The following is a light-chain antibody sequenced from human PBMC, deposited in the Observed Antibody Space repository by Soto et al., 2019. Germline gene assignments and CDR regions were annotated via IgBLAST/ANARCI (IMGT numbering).Light chain of an antibody. J-gene: IGLJ2*01. CDR1: SSDVGSYNL. CDR3: CSFAGSNTFV. Sequence: QSVLTQPASVSGSPGQSITISCTGTSSDVGSYNLVSWYQQHPGKAPKLMIYEGSKRPSGVSNRFSGSKSGNTASLTISGLQAEDEADYYCCSFAGSNTFVFGGGTQLTVL. CDR2: EGS. V-gene: IGLV2-23*03.